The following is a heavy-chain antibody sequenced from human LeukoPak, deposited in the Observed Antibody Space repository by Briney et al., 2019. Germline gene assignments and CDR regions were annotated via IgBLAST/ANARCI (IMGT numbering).Heavy chain of an antibody. CDR2: INHSGST. V-gene: IGHV4-34*01. Sequence: SETLSLTCAVYGGSFSGYYWSWIRQPPGKGLEWIGEINHSGSTNYNPSLKSRVTISVDTPKNQFSLKLSSVTAADTAVYYCARRGLVSYYYGSGSYLFDYWGQGTLVTVSS. CDR1: GGSFSGYY. CDR3: ARRGLVSYYYGSGSYLFDY. D-gene: IGHD3-10*01. J-gene: IGHJ4*02.